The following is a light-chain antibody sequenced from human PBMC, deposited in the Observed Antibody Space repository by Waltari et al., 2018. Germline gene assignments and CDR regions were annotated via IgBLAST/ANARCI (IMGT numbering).Light chain of an antibody. CDR1: QGIGNN. CDR2: RAS. CDR3: QQGSTFPYT. Sequence: DIQMTQSPSSLSASVGDTVTITCQASQGIGNNLNWYQQKPVNAPKFLISRASSLQDGVPSRFIGGGSGTDFSLTVNGLQAEDIATYYCQQGSTFPYTFGQGTKLEI. J-gene: IGKJ2*01. V-gene: IGKV1-16*01.